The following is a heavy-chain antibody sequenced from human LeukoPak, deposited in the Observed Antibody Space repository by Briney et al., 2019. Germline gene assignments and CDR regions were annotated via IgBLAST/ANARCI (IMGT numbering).Heavy chain of an antibody. V-gene: IGHV3-53*01. CDR3: ARALWSGPVYYGMDV. J-gene: IGHJ6*02. CDR1: GFTVSSSY. Sequence: PGGSLRLSCAASGFTVSSSYMNWVRQAPGKGLEWVSVIYSGGSTYYADSMKGRFTISRDNAKNSLYLQMNSLRAEDTAVYYCARALWSGPVYYGMDVWGQGTTVTVSS. D-gene: IGHD3-10*01. CDR2: IYSGGST.